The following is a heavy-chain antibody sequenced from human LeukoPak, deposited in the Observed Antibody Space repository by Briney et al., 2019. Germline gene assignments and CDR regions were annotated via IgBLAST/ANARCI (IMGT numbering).Heavy chain of an antibody. J-gene: IGHJ5*02. Sequence: SETLSLTCTVSDDSISSGGYYWSWIRQDPGKGLEWIGNIYYSGTTYYNPSLMSRITISIDTSENQFSLKLSSVTAADTAVYYCARASSSAGYNSGWFSGFNWFDPWGQGTLVTVSS. CDR3: ARASSSAGYNSGWFSGFNWFDP. CDR2: IYYSGTT. CDR1: DDSISSGGYY. V-gene: IGHV4-31*02. D-gene: IGHD6-19*01.